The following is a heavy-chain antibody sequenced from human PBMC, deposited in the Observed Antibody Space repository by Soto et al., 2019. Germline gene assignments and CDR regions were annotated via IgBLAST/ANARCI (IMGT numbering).Heavy chain of an antibody. D-gene: IGHD5-18*01. V-gene: IGHV4-59*01. Sequence: PSETLSLTCTVSGGSISSYYWSWIRQPPGKGLEWIGYIYYSGSTNYNPSLKSRVTITVDTSKNQFSLKLSSVTAADTDVYYCARVGRPVDLPYVDTDMASLGSYYYYGMDVWGQGTTVTVSS. CDR3: ARVGRPVDLPYVDTDMASLGSYYYYGMDV. CDR1: GGSISSYY. J-gene: IGHJ6*02. CDR2: IYYSGST.